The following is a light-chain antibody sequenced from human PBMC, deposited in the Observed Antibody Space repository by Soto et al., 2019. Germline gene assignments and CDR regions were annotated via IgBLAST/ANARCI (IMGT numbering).Light chain of an antibody. CDR3: SSFTSNRIYV. CDR2: GVT. V-gene: IGLV2-14*03. J-gene: IGLJ1*01. Sequence: QSVPTQPTSVSGSPGQSITISCTGNHNDIGTYDYVSWYQQHPGRAPRLLVYGVTTRPSGISDRFSASKSGLTASLTISGLQPEDEADYYCSSFTSNRIYVFGPGTKV. CDR1: HNDIGTYDY.